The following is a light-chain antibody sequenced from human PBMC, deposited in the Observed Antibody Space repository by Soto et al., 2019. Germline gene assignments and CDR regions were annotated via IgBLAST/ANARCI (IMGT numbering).Light chain of an antibody. CDR1: SSNIGAGYD. Sequence: VLTQAPSVSGAPGQRVTISCTGSSSNIGAGYDAHWYQQLPGKVPKLLIYGDTNRPSGVPDRFSGSKSGTSASLAITGLQPEDEADYYCQSYDNSLSGPVFGPGTKVTVL. J-gene: IGLJ1*01. V-gene: IGLV1-40*01. CDR3: QSYDNSLSGPV. CDR2: GDT.